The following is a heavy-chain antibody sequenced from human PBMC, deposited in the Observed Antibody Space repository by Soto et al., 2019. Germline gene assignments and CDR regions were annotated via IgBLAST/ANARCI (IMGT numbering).Heavy chain of an antibody. V-gene: IGHV4-59*01. CDR3: ARYNSYAIDY. J-gene: IGHJ4*02. Sequence: VQLQESGPGLVKPSETLSLTCTVSGTSISSYYWILIRQPPGKGLEWIANIHYSGTTNYNPSLASRVTLSVDTSKNQFSLKMTSVTAADRAMYFCARYNSYAIDYWGRGTLVTVSS. CDR2: IHYSGTT. D-gene: IGHD2-8*01. CDR1: GTSISSYY.